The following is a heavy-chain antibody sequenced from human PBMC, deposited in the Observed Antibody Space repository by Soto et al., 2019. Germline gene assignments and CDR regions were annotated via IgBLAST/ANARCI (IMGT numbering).Heavy chain of an antibody. CDR3: ARNRQFRSYYESAGHYDN. J-gene: IGHJ4*02. D-gene: IGHD3-10*01. CDR1: GFTFKNYY. CDR2: ISGSGGVT. Sequence: GGSLRLPCVASGFTFKNYYMRWIRQAPGKGLEWVSGISGSGGVTYYADSVKGRFTISRDNSKNTLYLQMNSLRAEDTAIYYCARNRQFRSYYESAGHYDNWGQGTLVTVSS. V-gene: IGHV3-23*01.